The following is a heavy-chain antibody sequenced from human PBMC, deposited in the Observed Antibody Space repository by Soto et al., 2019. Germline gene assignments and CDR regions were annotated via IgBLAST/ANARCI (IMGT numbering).Heavy chain of an antibody. V-gene: IGHV4-39*01. Sequence: SETLSLTCSVSGGSISSSSYYWDWIRQPPGKGLEWSGSIYYSGSTYYNPSLKSRVTISVDTSKNQFSLKLSSVTAADPAVYYCARLRAVYTDWGQGTLVTVSS. J-gene: IGHJ4*02. CDR1: GGSISSSSYY. D-gene: IGHD3-16*01. CDR3: ARLRAVYTD. CDR2: IYYSGST.